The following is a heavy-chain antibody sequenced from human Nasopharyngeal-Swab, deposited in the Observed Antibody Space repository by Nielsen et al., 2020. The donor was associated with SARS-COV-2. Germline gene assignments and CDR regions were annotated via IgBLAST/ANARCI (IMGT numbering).Heavy chain of an antibody. V-gene: IGHV1-2*06. Sequence: ASVKVSCKASGYTFTGYYMHWVRQAPGQGLEWMGRINPNSGGTNYAQKFQGRVTMTRDTSISTAYMELSSLRSEDTAVYYCARGDTGKYYYGSGSYSFDYWGQGTLVTVSS. CDR3: ARGDTGKYYYGSGSYSFDY. D-gene: IGHD3-10*01. J-gene: IGHJ4*02. CDR2: INPNSGGT. CDR1: GYTFTGYY.